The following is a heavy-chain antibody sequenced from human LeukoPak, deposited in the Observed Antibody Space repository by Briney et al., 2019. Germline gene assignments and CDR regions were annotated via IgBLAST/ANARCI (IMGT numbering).Heavy chain of an antibody. D-gene: IGHD1-26*01. CDR1: GVSINTGGYY. V-gene: IGHV4-31*03. CDR3: ARDRSVGSGSYGWFDP. Sequence: PSQTLSLTCSVSGVSINTGGYYWHWIRQLPGKGLEWIGHISNSGSSYYNPSLQSRVTMSADTSRSQFSLYLGSVTAADTAVYYCARDRSVGSGSYGWFDPWGQGTLVTVSS. J-gene: IGHJ5*02. CDR2: ISNSGSS.